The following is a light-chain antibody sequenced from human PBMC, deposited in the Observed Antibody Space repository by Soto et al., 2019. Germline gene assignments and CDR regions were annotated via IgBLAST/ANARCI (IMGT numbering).Light chain of an antibody. Sequence: QISKDRYTLVAGVGEGVASPCRASQTIGPWLAWYQQKPGKAPNLLIYKASSLESGVPSRFSGSGSGTEFTLTISSLQPDALATYYCRQYNSYPLTFGGGTKVDIK. V-gene: IGKV1-5*03. CDR3: RQYNSYPLT. CDR2: KAS. CDR1: QTIGPW. J-gene: IGKJ4*01.